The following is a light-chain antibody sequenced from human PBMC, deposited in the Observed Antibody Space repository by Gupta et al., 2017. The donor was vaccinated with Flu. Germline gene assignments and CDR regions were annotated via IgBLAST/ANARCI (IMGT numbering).Light chain of an antibody. V-gene: IGLV2-14*01. CDR1: SRDVGDDNC. CDR3: SSYTTASNIYV. CDR2: EVD. J-gene: IGLJ1*01. Sequence: TSSCTGSSRDVGDDNCVDWYRHPPGEAPKVVIYEVDIRTSGVATRFSGSKSGNTASLTISGLQAEDEGDYFCSSYTTASNIYVLGTGTKGTVL.